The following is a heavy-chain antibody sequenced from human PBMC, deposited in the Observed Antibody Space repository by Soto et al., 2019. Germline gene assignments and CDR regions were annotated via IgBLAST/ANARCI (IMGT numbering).Heavy chain of an antibody. CDR2: ISSSSSTI. CDR3: ARGADYDSSGIRLNWFDP. D-gene: IGHD3-22*01. J-gene: IGHJ5*02. V-gene: IGHV3-48*02. Sequence: EVQLVGSGGGLVQPGGSLRLSCAASGFTFSSYSMNWVRQAPGKGLEWVSYISSSSSTIYYADSVKGRFTISRDNAKNSLYLQMNSLRDEDTAVYYCARGADYDSSGIRLNWFDPWGQGTLVTVSS. CDR1: GFTFSSYS.